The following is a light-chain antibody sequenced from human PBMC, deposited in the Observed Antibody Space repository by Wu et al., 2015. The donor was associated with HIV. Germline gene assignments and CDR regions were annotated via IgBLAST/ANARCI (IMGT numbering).Light chain of an antibody. CDR1: QDISNS. V-gene: IGKV1-NL1*01. CDR2: GAS. J-gene: IGKJ4*01. CDR3: QQSYTIPS. Sequence: DIQMTQSPSSLSASVGDRVTLTCRASQDISNSLAWYQQKPGKAPKLLLYGASRLERGVPSRFSGSGSGTDYTLTISSLQPEDFAAYYCQQSYTIPSFGRGT.